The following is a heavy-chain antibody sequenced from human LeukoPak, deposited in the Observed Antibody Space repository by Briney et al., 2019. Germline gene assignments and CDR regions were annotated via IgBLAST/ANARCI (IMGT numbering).Heavy chain of an antibody. V-gene: IGHV3-23*01. CDR1: GFTFSSYA. CDR3: ATQIVVVPAAILS. J-gene: IGHJ4*02. CDR2: ISGSGGST. Sequence: GGSLTLSCAASGFTFSSYAMSWVRHAPGKGLEWVSAISGSGGSTYYADSVKGRFTISRENSKNTLYLQMNSLRAEDTAVYYCATQIVVVPAAILSWGQGTLVTVPS. D-gene: IGHD2-2*01.